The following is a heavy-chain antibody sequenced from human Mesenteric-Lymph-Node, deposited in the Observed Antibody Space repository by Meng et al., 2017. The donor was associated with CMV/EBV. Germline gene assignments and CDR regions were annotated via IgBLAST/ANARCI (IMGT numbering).Heavy chain of an antibody. CDR3: ARDFPYRILPTYYYYGMDV. V-gene: IGHV3-30*04. Sequence: GGSLRLSCAASGFTFSSYAMHWVRQAPGKGLEWVAVISYDGSNKYFADSVKGRFTISRDNSKNTLYLQMNSLRAEDTAVYYCARDFPYRILPTYYYYGMDVWGQGTTVTVSS. D-gene: IGHD3-3*02. CDR1: GFTFSSYA. J-gene: IGHJ6*02. CDR2: ISYDGSNK.